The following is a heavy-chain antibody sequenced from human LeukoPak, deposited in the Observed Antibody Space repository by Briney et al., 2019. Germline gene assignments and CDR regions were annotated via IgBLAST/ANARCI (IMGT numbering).Heavy chain of an antibody. CDR3: AREGPAAAGRYYYYYYYMDV. CDR2: IYYSGST. CDR1: GGSISSSSYY. D-gene: IGHD6-13*01. Sequence: SGTLSLTCTVSGGSISSSSYYWGWIRQPPGKGLEWIGSIYYSGSTYYNPSLKSRVTISVDTSKNQFSLKLSSVTAADTAVYYCAREGPAAAGRYYYYYYYMDVWGKGTTVTVSS. J-gene: IGHJ6*03. V-gene: IGHV4-39*07.